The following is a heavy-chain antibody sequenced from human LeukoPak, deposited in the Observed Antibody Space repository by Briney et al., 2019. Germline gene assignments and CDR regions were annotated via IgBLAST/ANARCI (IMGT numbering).Heavy chain of an antibody. D-gene: IGHD2-8*01. J-gene: IGHJ3*02. V-gene: IGHV3-23*01. CDR2: ITASGPTT. Sequence: PGGSLRLSCAASGFTLTTYAMTWVRQAPGKGLEWVSGITASGPTTYYADSVKGRFTISRDNSKNTLYLQMNSLRAEDTAVYYCAREDTGVAFDIWGQGTTVTV. CDR3: AREDTGVAFDI. CDR1: GFTLTTYA.